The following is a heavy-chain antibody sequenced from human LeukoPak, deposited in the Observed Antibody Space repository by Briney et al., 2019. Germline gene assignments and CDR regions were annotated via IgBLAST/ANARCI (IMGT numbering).Heavy chain of an antibody. Sequence: SQTLSLTCTVSGNSISSGDNYWSWIRQPAGKGLEWIGRIYTSGSTNYNPSLKSRVTISGDTSKNQCSLRLSSVTAADTAVYYCARLRGATVAHNWFDPWGQGTLVTVSS. CDR2: IYTSGST. D-gene: IGHD6-19*01. CDR1: GNSISSGDNY. CDR3: ARLRGATVAHNWFDP. V-gene: IGHV4-61*02. J-gene: IGHJ5*02.